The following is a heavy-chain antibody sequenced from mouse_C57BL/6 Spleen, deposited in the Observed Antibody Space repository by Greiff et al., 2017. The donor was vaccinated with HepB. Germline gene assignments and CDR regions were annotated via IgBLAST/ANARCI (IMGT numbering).Heavy chain of an antibody. J-gene: IGHJ4*01. D-gene: IGHD1-1*01. Sequence: QVQLQQSGAELAKPGASVKLSCKASGYTFTSYWMHWVKQRPGQGLEWIGYINPSSGYTKYNQKFKDKATLTADKSASTAYMQLSRLTYEDSAVYDCARCHGSSSYYAMDYWGQGTSVTVSS. CDR2: INPSSGYT. V-gene: IGHV1-7*01. CDR1: GYTFTSYW. CDR3: ARCHGSSSYYAMDY.